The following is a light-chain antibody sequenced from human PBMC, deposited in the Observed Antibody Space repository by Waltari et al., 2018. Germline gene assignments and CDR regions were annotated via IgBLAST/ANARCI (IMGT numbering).Light chain of an antibody. CDR1: SSDVGVHNY. CDR2: DVT. Sequence: QSALTQPASVSGSPGQSITISCTETSSDVGVHNYVSWYQHHPDEAPKLIIYDVTKRPSGVSYRFSGSKSGNTASLTISGLQAEDEADYYCSSYITSSTYMVFGGGTKLTVL. CDR3: SSYITSSTYMV. V-gene: IGLV2-14*03. J-gene: IGLJ2*01.